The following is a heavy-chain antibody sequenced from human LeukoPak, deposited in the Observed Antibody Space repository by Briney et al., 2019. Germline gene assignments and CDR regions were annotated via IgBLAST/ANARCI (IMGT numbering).Heavy chain of an antibody. CDR2: VTSESAGGTT. J-gene: IGHJ4*02. D-gene: IGHD4-17*01. Sequence: GGSLRLSCAASGFTFSSYGMHWIRQAPGKGLEWVGRVTSESAGGTTDYPAVVKGRFSISRDDSTNMVYLQMNSLKTEDTALYYCTTDLGDYGDYLREWGQGTLVTVSS. CDR3: TTDLGDYGDYLRE. CDR1: GFTFSSYG. V-gene: IGHV3-15*07.